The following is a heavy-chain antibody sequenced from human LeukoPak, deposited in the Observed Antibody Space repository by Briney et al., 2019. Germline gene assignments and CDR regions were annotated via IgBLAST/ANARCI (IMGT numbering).Heavy chain of an antibody. Sequence: GGSLRLSCAASGFTFRSYGMHWVRQAPGKGLEWVAVIWYDGSNKYYADSVKGRFTISRDNSKNTLYLQMNSLRAEDTAVYYCARGGYSYGYSDWFDPWGQGTLVTVSS. D-gene: IGHD5-18*01. CDR1: GFTFRSYG. V-gene: IGHV3-33*08. CDR3: ARGGYSYGYSDWFDP. J-gene: IGHJ5*02. CDR2: IWYDGSNK.